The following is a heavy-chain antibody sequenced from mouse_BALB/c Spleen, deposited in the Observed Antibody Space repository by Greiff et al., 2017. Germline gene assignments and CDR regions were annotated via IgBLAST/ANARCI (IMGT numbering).Heavy chain of an antibody. D-gene: IGHD2-2*01. Sequence: DVKLVESGGGLVKPGGSLKLSCAASGFTFSSYAMSWVRQTPEKRLEWVASISSGGSTYYPDSVKGRFTISRDNARNILYLQMSRLRSEDTAMYYCARWGYDAFDYWGQGTTLTVSS. CDR3: ARWGYDAFDY. J-gene: IGHJ2*01. V-gene: IGHV5-6-5*01. CDR2: ISSGGST. CDR1: GFTFSSYA.